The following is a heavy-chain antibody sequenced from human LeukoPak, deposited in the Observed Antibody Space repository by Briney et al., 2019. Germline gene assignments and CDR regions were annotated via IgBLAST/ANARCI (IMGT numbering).Heavy chain of an antibody. D-gene: IGHD3-22*01. V-gene: IGHV3-23*01. CDR2: ISGSGGST. CDR1: GFTFSSYA. Sequence: GGSLRLSCAASGFTFSSYAMSWVRQAPGKGLEWVSTISGSGGSTYYADSVKGRFTISRDNSKNTLYLQMNSLRAEDTAVYYCAKGGSSGYYNHFDYWGQGTMVTVSS. J-gene: IGHJ4*02. CDR3: AKGGSSGYYNHFDY.